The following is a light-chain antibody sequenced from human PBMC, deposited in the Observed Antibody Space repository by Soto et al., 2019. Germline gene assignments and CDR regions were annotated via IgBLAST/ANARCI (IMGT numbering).Light chain of an antibody. Sequence: DIQMTQSPSSLSASVGDRVTITCRASQSISSYLNWYQQKPGKAPKLLIYAASSLQSGVPSRFSVAGSETDFTLTISSLQPEDFATYYCQQSYSTPFTFGPGTKVDIK. CDR2: AAS. V-gene: IGKV1-39*01. J-gene: IGKJ3*01. CDR3: QQSYSTPFT. CDR1: QSISSY.